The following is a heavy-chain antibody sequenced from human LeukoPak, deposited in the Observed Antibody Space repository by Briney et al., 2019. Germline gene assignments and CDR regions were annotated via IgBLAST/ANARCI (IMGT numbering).Heavy chain of an antibody. CDR1: GFTFSANA. Sequence: GGSLRLSCATSGFTFSANAMSWFRQAPGKGLEWVSVISGSGNTIYYADSVKGRFTISRDNSKNTLYLQMNGLRAEDTAVYYCAKLAVINGYWGQGTLVTVSS. J-gene: IGHJ4*02. CDR3: AKLAVINGY. D-gene: IGHD4-11*01. CDR2: ISGSGNTI. V-gene: IGHV3-23*01.